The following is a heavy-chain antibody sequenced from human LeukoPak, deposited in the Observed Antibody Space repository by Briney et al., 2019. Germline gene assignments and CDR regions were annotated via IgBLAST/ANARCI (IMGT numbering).Heavy chain of an antibody. Sequence: GGSLRLSCAASGFTFSSYWMSWVRQAPGKGLEWVANIKQDGSEKYYVDSVKGRFTISRDNSKNTMYLQMNSLRAEDTAVYYCAKDYSKTSYYGSGTYYRPNWFDPWGQGTLVTVSS. D-gene: IGHD3-10*01. CDR2: IKQDGSEK. CDR3: AKDYSKTSYYGSGTYYRPNWFDP. CDR1: GFTFSSYW. J-gene: IGHJ5*02. V-gene: IGHV3-7*01.